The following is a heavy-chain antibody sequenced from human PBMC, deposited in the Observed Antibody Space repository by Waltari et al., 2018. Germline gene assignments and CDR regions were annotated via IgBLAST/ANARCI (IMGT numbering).Heavy chain of an antibody. V-gene: IGHV4-34*01. CDR1: GGSFSDFY. D-gene: IGHD2-15*01. CDR3: ASQGGYCSGGSCYIGHNWFDP. Sequence: QVQLQQWGAGLLKPSETLSLTCAVFGGSFSDFYWSWIRQPPGKGLEWIAEINHSGGTNYNPSLKSRVTISVDTPKRQFSLKVASVIAADTAVYYCASQGGYCSGGSCYIGHNWFDPWGQGTLVTVSS. J-gene: IGHJ5*02. CDR2: INHSGGT.